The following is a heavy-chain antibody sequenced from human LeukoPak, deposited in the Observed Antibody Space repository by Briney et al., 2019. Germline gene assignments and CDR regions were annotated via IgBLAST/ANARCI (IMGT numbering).Heavy chain of an antibody. V-gene: IGHV4-39*07. D-gene: IGHD3-3*01. Sequence: SETLSLTCTVSGGSISSSSYYWGWIRQPPGKGLEWIGSIYYSGSTYYNPSLKSRVTISVDTSKNQFSLKLSSVTAADTAVYYCAREGDEDFWSGHYYYYYYMDVWGKGTTVTVSS. CDR1: GGSISSSSYY. CDR3: AREGDEDFWSGHYYYYYYMDV. J-gene: IGHJ6*03. CDR2: IYYSGST.